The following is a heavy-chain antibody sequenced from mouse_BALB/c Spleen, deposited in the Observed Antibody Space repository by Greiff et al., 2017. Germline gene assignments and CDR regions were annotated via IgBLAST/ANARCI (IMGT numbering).Heavy chain of an antibody. CDR2: IDPENGDT. CDR1: GFNIKDYY. Sequence: EVQLQESGAELVRSGASVKLSCTASGFNIKDYYMHWVKQRPEQGLEWIGWIDPENGDTEYAPKFQGKATMTADTSSNTAYLQLSSLTSEDTAVYYCDVDSSGLYDAMDYWGQGTSVTVSS. V-gene: IGHV14-4*02. D-gene: IGHD3-2*01. CDR3: DVDSSGLYDAMDY. J-gene: IGHJ4*01.